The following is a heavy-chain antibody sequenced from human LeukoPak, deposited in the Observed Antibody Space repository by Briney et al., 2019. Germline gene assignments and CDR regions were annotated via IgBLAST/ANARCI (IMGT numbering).Heavy chain of an antibody. CDR1: GGSFSGYY. CDR3: ARGRWLVGFDY. D-gene: IGHD6-19*01. Sequence: SETLSLTCAVYGGSFSGYYWSWIRQPPGKGLEWIGEINHSGSTNYNPSLKSRVTISVDTSKNQFSLKLSSVTAADTAVCYCARGRWLVGFDYWGQGTLVTVSS. J-gene: IGHJ4*02. V-gene: IGHV4-34*01. CDR2: INHSGST.